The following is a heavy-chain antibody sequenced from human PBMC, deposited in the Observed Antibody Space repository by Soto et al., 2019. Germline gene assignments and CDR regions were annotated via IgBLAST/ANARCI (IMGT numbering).Heavy chain of an antibody. Sequence: EVQLLESGGGLVQPGGSLRLSCAASGFTFSSYVMTWVRQAPGQGLEWVSSISGSGGSTYLADSVKGSFTISRDNSKNTVYLQMNSLRAEDTAVYYCAEDGRYYDSPTASDYWGQGTLVTVAS. D-gene: IGHD3-22*01. J-gene: IGHJ4*02. V-gene: IGHV3-23*01. CDR2: ISGSGGST. CDR1: GFTFSSYV. CDR3: AEDGRYYDSPTASDY.